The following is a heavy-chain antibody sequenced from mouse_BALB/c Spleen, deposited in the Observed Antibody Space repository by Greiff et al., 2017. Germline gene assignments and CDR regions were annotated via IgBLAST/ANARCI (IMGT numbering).Heavy chain of an antibody. D-gene: IGHD1-1*01. CDR1: GFSLTSYG. Sequence: VQLQQSGPGLVQPSQSLSITCTVSGFSLTSYGVHWVRQSPGKGLEWLGVIWSGGSTDYNAAFISRLSISKDNSKSQVFFKMNSLQANDTAIYYCARNPSYYGSSYGDWCFDVWGAGTTVTVSS. J-gene: IGHJ1*01. CDR2: IWSGGST. V-gene: IGHV2-2*02. CDR3: ARNPSYYGSSYGDWCFDV.